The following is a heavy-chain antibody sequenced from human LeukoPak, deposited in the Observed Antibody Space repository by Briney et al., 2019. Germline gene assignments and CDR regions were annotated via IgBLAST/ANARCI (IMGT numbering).Heavy chain of an antibody. CDR3: ARGARGYSYG. V-gene: IGHV4-59*01. J-gene: IGHJ4*02. D-gene: IGHD5-18*01. CDR2: IYHSGST. CDR1: GGSISSYY. Sequence: SETLSLTCTVSGGSISSYYWSWIRQPPGKGLKWIGYIYHSGSTNYNPSLKSRVTISVDTSKNQFSLELSSVTAADTAVYYCARGARGYSYGWGQGTLVTVSS.